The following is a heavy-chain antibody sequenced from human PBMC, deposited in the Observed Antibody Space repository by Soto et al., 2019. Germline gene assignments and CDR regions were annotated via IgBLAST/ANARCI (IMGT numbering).Heavy chain of an antibody. Sequence: QVQLVQSGAEVKKPGASVKVSCKASGYTFTSYDINWVRQATGQGLEWMGWMNPNSGNTGYAQKFQGRVTMTRNTSISKAYMELSSLRSEDTAVYYCARQIVVVPAALDADYYYGMDVWGQGTTVTVSS. D-gene: IGHD2-2*01. CDR3: ARQIVVVPAALDADYYYGMDV. CDR1: GYTFTSYD. V-gene: IGHV1-8*01. CDR2: MNPNSGNT. J-gene: IGHJ6*02.